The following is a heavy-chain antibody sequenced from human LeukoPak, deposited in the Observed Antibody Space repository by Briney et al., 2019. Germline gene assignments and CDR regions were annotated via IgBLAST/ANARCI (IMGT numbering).Heavy chain of an antibody. J-gene: IGHJ6*03. D-gene: IGHD2-21*01. CDR1: GGSISSYY. CDR3: AIAYCGGDCYSPYYHYMDV. Sequence: PSETLSLTCTVSGGSISSYYWSWIRQPAGKGLEWIGRIYTSGSTNYNPPLKSRVTMSVDTSKNQFSLKLSSVTAADTAVYYCAIAYCGGDCYSPYYHYMDVWGKGTTVTVSS. V-gene: IGHV4-4*07. CDR2: IYTSGST.